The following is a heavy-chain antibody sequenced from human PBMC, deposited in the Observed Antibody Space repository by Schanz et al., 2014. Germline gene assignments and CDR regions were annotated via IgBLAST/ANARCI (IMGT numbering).Heavy chain of an antibody. CDR3: AKDIGGAVAAPVYDS. CDR2: ISKDGSSK. CDR1: GFSFSTYA. V-gene: IGHV3-30*04. Sequence: QVQLVESGGGVVQPGRSLRLSCAASGFSFSTYAIHWVRQAPGKGLEWVAVISKDGSSKYSADSVKGRFTISRDNSKNTVFLQMSSLRADDTALYYCAKDIGGAVAAPVYDSWGQGTLVTVSS. J-gene: IGHJ4*02. D-gene: IGHD2-15*01.